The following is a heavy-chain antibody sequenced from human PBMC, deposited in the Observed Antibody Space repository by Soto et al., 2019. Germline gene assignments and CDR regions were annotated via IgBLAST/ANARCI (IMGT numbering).Heavy chain of an antibody. J-gene: IGHJ3*02. CDR3: ARDSYYYENGYLGPAAFDI. V-gene: IGHV4-59*01. Sequence: QLQESGPGLLKPSETLSLTCSVSGGSITSFYWSWIRQAPGQGLEWIGHVYFSGSSNYKPSFKSLVTLSGDTSKNHLSLKLTSVTAADTAVYYGARDSYYYENGYLGPAAFDIWGQGTLVTVSS. CDR2: VYFSGSS. CDR1: GGSITSFY. D-gene: IGHD3-22*01.